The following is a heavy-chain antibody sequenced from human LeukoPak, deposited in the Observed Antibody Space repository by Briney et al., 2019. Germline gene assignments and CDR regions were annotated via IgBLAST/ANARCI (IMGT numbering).Heavy chain of an antibody. CDR1: GGTFSSYA. CDR2: IIPIFGTA. V-gene: IGHV1-69*13. CDR3: AKVPPATAHYYYYGMDV. J-gene: IGHJ6*04. D-gene: IGHD2-2*01. Sequence: SVKVSCKASGGTFSSYAISWVRQAPGQGLEWMGGIIPIFGTANYAQKFQGRVTITADESTSTAYMELSSLRSEDTTVYYCAKVPPATAHYYYYGMDVWGKGTTVTVSS.